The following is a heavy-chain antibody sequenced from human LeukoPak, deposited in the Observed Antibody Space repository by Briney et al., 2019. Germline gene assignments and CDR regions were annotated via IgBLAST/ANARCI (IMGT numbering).Heavy chain of an antibody. CDR3: ARVGSGSYYQDAFDI. J-gene: IGHJ3*02. V-gene: IGHV4-30-4*08. Sequence: PSQTLSLTCTVSGGSISSGDYYWSWIRQPPGKGLEWLGYIYYSGSTYYNPSLKSRVTISVDTSKNQFSLKLSSVTAADTAVYYCARVGSGSYYQDAFDIWGQGTMVTVSS. D-gene: IGHD1-26*01. CDR1: GGSISSGDYY. CDR2: IYYSGST.